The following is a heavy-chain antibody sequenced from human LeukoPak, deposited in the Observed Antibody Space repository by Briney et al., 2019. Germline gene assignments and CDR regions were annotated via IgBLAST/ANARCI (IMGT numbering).Heavy chain of an antibody. D-gene: IGHD6-19*01. CDR3: ARERVVAGNFSAFDI. Sequence: ASVKVSCKASGYTFTSYCMHWVRQAPGQGLEWMGIINPSGGSTSYAQKFQGRVTMTRDTSTSTAYMELSSLRSEDTAVYYCARERVVAGNFSAFDIWGQGTMVTVSS. CDR2: INPSGGST. V-gene: IGHV1-46*01. J-gene: IGHJ3*02. CDR1: GYTFTSYC.